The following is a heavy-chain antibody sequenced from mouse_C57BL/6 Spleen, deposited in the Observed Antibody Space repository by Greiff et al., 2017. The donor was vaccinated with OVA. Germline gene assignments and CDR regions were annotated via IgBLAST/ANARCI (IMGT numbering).Heavy chain of an antibody. CDR3: ARELTGTGYFDV. D-gene: IGHD4-1*01. Sequence: QVQLQQSGAELVKPGASVKLSCKASGYTFTSYWMQWVNQRPGQGLEWIGEIDPSDSYPNYNQKFKGKATLTVDTSSSTADMQLSSLTSEDSAVYDWARELTGTGYFDVWGTGTTVTVAS. V-gene: IGHV1-50*01. CDR1: GYTFTSYW. CDR2: IDPSDSYP. J-gene: IGHJ1*03.